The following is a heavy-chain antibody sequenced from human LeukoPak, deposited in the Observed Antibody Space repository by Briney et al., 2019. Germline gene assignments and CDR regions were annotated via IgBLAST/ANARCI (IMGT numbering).Heavy chain of an antibody. Sequence: SETLSLTCTVSGGSISSGGYYWSWIRQPAGKGLEWIGRIYNSGSTNYNPSLESRVTMSIDTSKNQFSLKLTSMTAADTAVYYCARGQWLANFDYWGQGTLVTVSS. CDR1: GGSISSGGYY. CDR2: IYNSGST. J-gene: IGHJ4*02. V-gene: IGHV4-61*02. CDR3: ARGQWLANFDY. D-gene: IGHD6-19*01.